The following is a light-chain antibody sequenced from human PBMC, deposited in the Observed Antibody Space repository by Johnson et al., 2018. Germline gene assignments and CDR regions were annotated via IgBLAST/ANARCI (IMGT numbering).Light chain of an antibody. Sequence: QSVLTQPPSVSAAPGQKVTISCSGSSSNIGNNYVSWYQQLPGTAPKLLIYETNKRPSGIPDRFSGSKSVTSATLGIPGLQTGDEAHYSCGHWDSSLSAGNGFGTGTKVTVL. CDR2: ETN. CDR3: GHWDSSLSAGNG. J-gene: IGLJ1*01. V-gene: IGLV1-51*02. CDR1: SSNIGNNY.